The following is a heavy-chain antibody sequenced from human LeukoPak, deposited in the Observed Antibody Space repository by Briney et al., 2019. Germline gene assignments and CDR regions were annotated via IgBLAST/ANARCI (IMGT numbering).Heavy chain of an antibody. V-gene: IGHV3-74*01. J-gene: IGHJ5*02. CDR2: INSDGSST. CDR1: GFTFSSYW. Sequence: GGSLRLSCAASGFTFSSYWMHWVRQAPGKGPVWVSRINSDGSSTSYADSVKGRFTISRDNAKNTLYLQMNSLRAEDTAVYYCARGGWFDHWGQGTLVTVSS. CDR3: ARGGWFDH.